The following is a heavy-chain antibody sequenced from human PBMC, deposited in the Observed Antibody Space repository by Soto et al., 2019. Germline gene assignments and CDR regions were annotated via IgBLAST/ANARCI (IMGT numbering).Heavy chain of an antibody. Sequence: PGGSLRLSCAASGFTFSSYSMNWVRQAPGKGLEWVSYISSSSSTIYYADSVKGRFTISRDNAKYSLYLQMNGLRDEDTAVYYCAGEDAAAGTYYYYYYGMDVWGQGTTVTVSS. CDR1: GFTFSSYS. V-gene: IGHV3-48*02. CDR3: AGEDAAAGTYYYYYYGMDV. CDR2: ISSSSSTI. D-gene: IGHD6-13*01. J-gene: IGHJ6*02.